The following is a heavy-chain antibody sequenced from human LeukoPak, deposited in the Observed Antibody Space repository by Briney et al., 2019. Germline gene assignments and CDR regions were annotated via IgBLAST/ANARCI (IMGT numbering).Heavy chain of an antibody. J-gene: IGHJ4*02. Sequence: ASVKVSCKASGGTFSSYAISWVRQAPGQGLEWMGWINPNSGGTNYAQKFQGRVTMTRDTSISTAYMELSRLRSDDTAVYYCAREEDSSGYYFFDYWGQGTLVTVSS. CDR3: AREEDSSGYYFFDY. CDR2: INPNSGGT. V-gene: IGHV1-2*02. D-gene: IGHD3-22*01. CDR1: GGTFSSYA.